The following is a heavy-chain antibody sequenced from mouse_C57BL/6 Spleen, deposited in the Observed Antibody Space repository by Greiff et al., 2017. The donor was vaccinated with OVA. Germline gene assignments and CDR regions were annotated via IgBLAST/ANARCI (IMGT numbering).Heavy chain of an antibody. Sequence: VQLQQSGAELARPGASVKMSCKASGYTFTSYTMHWVKQRPGQGLEWIGYINPSSGNTKYNQKFKDKATLTADKSSSTAYMQLSILTTEYSAVHYCASRENDYDLYYAMDYWGQGTSVTVSS. V-gene: IGHV1-4*01. CDR1: GYTFTSYT. CDR2: INPSSGNT. D-gene: IGHD2-4*01. J-gene: IGHJ4*01. CDR3: ASRENDYDLYYAMDY.